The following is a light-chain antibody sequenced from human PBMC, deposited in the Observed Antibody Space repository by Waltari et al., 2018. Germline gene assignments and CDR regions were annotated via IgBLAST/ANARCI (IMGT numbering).Light chain of an antibody. Sequence: EIVMTQSPAPLSVSPGERATLSRRASQSVGTNLAWYQPKPGQAPRLLFYDASTRATGIPARFSGSGYGTEFTLTINSLQSVDFAVYYCQQCNNWYTFGQGTKLEIK. V-gene: IGKV3-15*01. CDR1: QSVGTN. J-gene: IGKJ2*01. CDR3: QQCNNWYT. CDR2: DAS.